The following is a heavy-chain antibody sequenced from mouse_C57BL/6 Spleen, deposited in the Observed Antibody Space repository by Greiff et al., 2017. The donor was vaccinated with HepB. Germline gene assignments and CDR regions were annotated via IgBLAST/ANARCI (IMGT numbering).Heavy chain of an antibody. D-gene: IGHD2-1*01. CDR3: ARGSYYGNPWFAY. CDR2: INPNNGGT. CDR1: GYTFTDYN. J-gene: IGHJ3*01. V-gene: IGHV1-18*01. Sequence: EVQLQQSGPELVKPGASVKIPCKASGYTFTDYNMDWVKQSHGKSLEWIGDINPNNGGTIYNQKFKGKATLTVDKSSSTAYMELRSLTSEDTAVYYCARGSYYGNPWFAYWGQGTLVTVSA.